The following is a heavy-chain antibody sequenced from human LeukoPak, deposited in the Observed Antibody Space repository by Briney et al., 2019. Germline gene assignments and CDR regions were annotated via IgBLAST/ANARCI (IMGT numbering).Heavy chain of an antibody. D-gene: IGHD3-10*01. CDR1: GFTFSSYA. CDR2: ISSTGGNT. Sequence: PGGSLRLSCAASGFTFSSYAMGWVRQAPGKGLEWVSAISSTGGNTYYADSVKGRFTISRDNSKNTLYLQMNSLRADDTAVYYCAKDFSLGSHNWFDPWGQGTLVTVSS. CDR3: AKDFSLGSHNWFDP. V-gene: IGHV3-23*01. J-gene: IGHJ5*02.